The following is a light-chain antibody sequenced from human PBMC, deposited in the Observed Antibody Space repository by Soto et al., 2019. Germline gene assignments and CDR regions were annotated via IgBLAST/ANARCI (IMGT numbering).Light chain of an antibody. CDR2: GAS. J-gene: IGKJ1*01. CDR3: QQYDNWLRT. V-gene: IGKV3-15*01. CDR1: QDISTN. Sequence: EIVMTQSPATLSVSPGERATLSCRASQDISTNLAWYQQKPGQAPRLLIYGASTRATGIPARFSGSGSGTEFTLTISSLQSEDFAVYYCQQYDNWLRTFGQGIKVEIK.